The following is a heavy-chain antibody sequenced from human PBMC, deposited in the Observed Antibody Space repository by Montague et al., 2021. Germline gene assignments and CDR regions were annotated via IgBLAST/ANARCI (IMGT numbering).Heavy chain of an antibody. CDR2: IYYSGST. D-gene: IGHD5-24*01. CDR1: GGSISSSSYY. J-gene: IGHJ4*02. CDR3: ASSSWRRWLQSYFDY. V-gene: IGHV4-39*01. Sequence: SETLSLTCTVSGGSISSSSYYWGWIRQPPGKGLEWIGSIYYSGSTYYNPSLKSRVTISVDTSKNQFSLKLSSVTAADTAVYYCASSSWRRWLQSYFDYWGQGTLVTVSS.